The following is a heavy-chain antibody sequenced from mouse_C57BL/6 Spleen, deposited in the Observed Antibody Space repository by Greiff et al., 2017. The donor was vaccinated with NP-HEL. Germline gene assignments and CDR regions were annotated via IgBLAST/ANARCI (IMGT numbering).Heavy chain of an antibody. D-gene: IGHD1-1*01. CDR1: GYAFSSSW. CDR2: IYPGDGDT. CDR3: AREGDYYGSSYNWYFEV. J-gene: IGHJ1*03. Sequence: VKVVESGPELVKPGASVKISCKASGYAFSSSWMNWVKQRPGKGLEWIGRIYPGDGDTNYNGKFKGKATLTADKSSSTAYMQLSSLTSEDSAVYFCAREGDYYGSSYNWYFEVWGTGTTVTVSS. V-gene: IGHV1-82*01.